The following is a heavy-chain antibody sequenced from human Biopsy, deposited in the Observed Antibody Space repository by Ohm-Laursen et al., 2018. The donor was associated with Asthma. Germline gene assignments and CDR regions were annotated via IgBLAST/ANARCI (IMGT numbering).Heavy chain of an antibody. V-gene: IGHV4-39*01. CDR1: GGSISSSSYY. Sequence: SDTLSLTCIVSGGSISSSSYYWGWIRRPPGKGLEFIGTIYYSGSTYYNPSLKSRVTLSVDASKNQFSLKLTSVTAADTAVYYCVSPPGYWGQGTRVTVSS. CDR3: VSPPGY. J-gene: IGHJ4*02. CDR2: IYYSGST.